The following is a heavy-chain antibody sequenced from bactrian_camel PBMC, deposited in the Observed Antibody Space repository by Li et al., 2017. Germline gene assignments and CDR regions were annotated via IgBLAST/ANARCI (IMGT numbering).Heavy chain of an antibody. CDR2: INSGGSST. V-gene: IGHV3S40*01. J-gene: IGHJ4*01. CDR3: TLFDY. CDR1: GFTFRTTD. Sequence: VQLVESGGGLVQPGGSLRLSCVASGFTFRTTDMSWVRQAPGKGLEWVSAINSGGSSTYYADAVKGRFTISRDNAKNTVYLQMNSLKSEDTARYFCTLFDYWGQGTQVTVS.